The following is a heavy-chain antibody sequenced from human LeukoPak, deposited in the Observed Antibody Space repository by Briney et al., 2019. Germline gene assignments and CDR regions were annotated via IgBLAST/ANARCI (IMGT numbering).Heavy chain of an antibody. CDR1: GFTFSSYS. Sequence: GGSLRLSCAASGFTFSSYSMNWDRQAPGKGLEWVSSISSSSSYIYYADSVKGRFTISRDNAKNSLYLQMNSLRAEDTAVYYCARDSAVAGLFDYWGQGTLVTVSS. CDR2: ISSSSSYI. V-gene: IGHV3-21*01. D-gene: IGHD6-19*01. J-gene: IGHJ4*02. CDR3: ARDSAVAGLFDY.